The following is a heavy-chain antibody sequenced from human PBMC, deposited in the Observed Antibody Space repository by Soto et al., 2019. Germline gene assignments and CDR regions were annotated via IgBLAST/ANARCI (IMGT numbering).Heavy chain of an antibody. CDR2: IITAFGTT. Sequence: QVQLVQSGPEVKKPGSSVKVSSKASGDTFNSYVITWVRQAPGQGLEWLGGIITAFGTTSYAQNFQDRLTITADEAATTDHMELSSLTSYVTAMYYCTMSYGYTFGGSLDNWGQGILVTVSS. CDR1: GDTFNSYV. D-gene: IGHD5-18*01. V-gene: IGHV1-69*01. CDR3: TMSYGYTFGGSLDN. J-gene: IGHJ4*02.